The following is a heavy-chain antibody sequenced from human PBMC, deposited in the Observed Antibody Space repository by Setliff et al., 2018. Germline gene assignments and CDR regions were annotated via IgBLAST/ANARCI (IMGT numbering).Heavy chain of an antibody. Sequence: EASVKVSCKTSGYNFITFGVNWVRQVPGQGFGWMGWISPYNGDADYAQKFQGRVTLTTDTSTGTAYMELRALSSDDTAIYYCTRGRGPRVVVAVPLDFWGQGTLVTVSS. CDR2: ISPYNGDA. J-gene: IGHJ4*02. CDR1: GYNFITFG. D-gene: IGHD2-15*01. V-gene: IGHV1-18*01. CDR3: TRGRGPRVVVAVPLDF.